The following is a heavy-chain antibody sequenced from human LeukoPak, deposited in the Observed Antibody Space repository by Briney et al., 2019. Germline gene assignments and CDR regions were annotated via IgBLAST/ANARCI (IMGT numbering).Heavy chain of an antibody. Sequence: GASVKVSCKASGYTFTSYDINWVRQATGQGLEWMGWMNPNSGNTGYAQKFQGRVTITADESTSTAYMELSSLRSEDTAVYYCARGGDYYDSSGYHYAATHWGQGTLVTVSS. CDR2: MNPNSGNT. D-gene: IGHD3-22*01. CDR3: ARGGDYYDSSGYHYAATH. CDR1: GYTFTSYD. J-gene: IGHJ4*02. V-gene: IGHV1-8*01.